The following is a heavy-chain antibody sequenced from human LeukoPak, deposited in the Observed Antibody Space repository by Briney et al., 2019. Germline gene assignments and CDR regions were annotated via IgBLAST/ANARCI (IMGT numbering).Heavy chain of an antibody. J-gene: IGHJ4*02. CDR1: GFTVSSNY. CDR3: ARDVGIYYDSSGYWDY. CDR2: ISSSSSYI. V-gene: IGHV3-21*01. D-gene: IGHD3-22*01. Sequence: GGSLRLSCAASGFTVSSNYMSWVRQAPGKGLEWVSSISSSSSYIYYADSVKGRFTISRDNAKNSLYLQMNSLRAEDTAVYYCARDVGIYYDSSGYWDYWGQGTLVTVSS.